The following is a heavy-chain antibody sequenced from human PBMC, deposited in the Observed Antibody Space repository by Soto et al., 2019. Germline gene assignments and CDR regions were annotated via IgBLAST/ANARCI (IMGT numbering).Heavy chain of an antibody. D-gene: IGHD6-19*01. J-gene: IGHJ4*02. Sequence: EVQLLESGGGLVQPGGSLRLSCGVSGSTFNSDDMSWVRQAPGRGLEWVSGISDSGSNTYYADSVKGRFTISRDNSKNTLYLQMNSPRVEDTALYYCAKDGGWSLAVAGLFDSWGPRTLVTVSS. CDR1: GSTFNSDD. V-gene: IGHV3-23*01. CDR3: AKDGGWSLAVAGLFDS. CDR2: ISDSGSNT.